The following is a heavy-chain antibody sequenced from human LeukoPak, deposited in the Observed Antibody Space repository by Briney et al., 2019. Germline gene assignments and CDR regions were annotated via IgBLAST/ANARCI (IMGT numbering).Heavy chain of an antibody. J-gene: IGHJ6*03. V-gene: IGHV1-2*02. Sequence: GASVKVSCKASGYTFTGYYMHWVRQAPGQGLEWMGWINPNSGGTNYAQKFQGRVTMTRDTSISTAYMELSRLRSDDTAVYHCARGIVVVPAAMADLSYHYYMDVWGKGTTVTISS. CDR3: ARGIVVVPAAMADLSYHYYMDV. D-gene: IGHD2-2*01. CDR1: GYTFTGYY. CDR2: INPNSGGT.